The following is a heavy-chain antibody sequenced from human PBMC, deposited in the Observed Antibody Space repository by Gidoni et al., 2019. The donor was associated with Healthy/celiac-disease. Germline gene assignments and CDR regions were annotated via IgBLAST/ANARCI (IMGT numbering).Heavy chain of an antibody. CDR2: IYYSGST. V-gene: IGHV4-30-4*01. Sequence: GQLQESGPGLVKPSQTLSLTCTVSGGSISSGDYYWSWIRQPPGKGLEWIGYIYYSGSTYYNPSLKSRVTISVDTSKNQFSLKLSSVTAADTAVYYCARDRGYYGSGFDYWGQGTLVTVSS. CDR3: ARDRGYYGSGFDY. CDR1: GGSISSGDYY. D-gene: IGHD3-10*01. J-gene: IGHJ4*02.